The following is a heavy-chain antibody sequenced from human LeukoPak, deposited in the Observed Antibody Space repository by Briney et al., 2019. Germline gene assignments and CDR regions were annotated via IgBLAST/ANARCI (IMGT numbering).Heavy chain of an antibody. Sequence: GGSLTLSCAASGFSFSSYTMNWVRQAPGKGLEWVSIISSSSTYIYYADSVKGRFTISRDNAKNALYLQMNSLRVEDTAVYYCARDGRCGGDCYASWGQGTLVTVSS. CDR1: GFSFSSYT. V-gene: IGHV3-21*01. J-gene: IGHJ4*02. D-gene: IGHD2-21*02. CDR3: ARDGRCGGDCYAS. CDR2: ISSSSTYI.